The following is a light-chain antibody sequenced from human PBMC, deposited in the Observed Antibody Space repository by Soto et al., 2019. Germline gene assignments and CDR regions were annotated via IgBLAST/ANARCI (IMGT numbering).Light chain of an antibody. Sequence: QSVLTQPPSASVTLGQRVTISCSGSSSNIGSNAVNWYQHVPGTAPKLLIYSNNQRPSGVLDRFTGSKAGSSASLAISGLQFDDESDYYCATGDDSLNVHVIFGGGTKLTVL. CDR3: ATGDDSLNVHVI. J-gene: IGLJ2*01. V-gene: IGLV1-44*01. CDR1: SSNIGSNA. CDR2: SNN.